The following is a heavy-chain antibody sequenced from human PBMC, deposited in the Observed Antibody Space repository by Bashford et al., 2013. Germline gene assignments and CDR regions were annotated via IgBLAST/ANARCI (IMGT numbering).Heavy chain of an antibody. CDR2: INAGNGNT. V-gene: IGHV1-3*01. CDR1: GYTFTSYA. CDR3: ARRVGTGDAFDI. Sequence: ASVKVSCKASGYTFTSYAMHWVRQAPGQRLEWMGWINAGNGNTKYSQKFQGRVTITRDTSASTAYMELSSLRSEDTAVYYCARRVGTGDAFDIWGQGTMVTVSS. J-gene: IGHJ3*02. D-gene: IGHD2-21*02.